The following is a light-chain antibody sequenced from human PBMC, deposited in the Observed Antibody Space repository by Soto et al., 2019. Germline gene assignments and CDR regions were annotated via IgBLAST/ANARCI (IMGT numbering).Light chain of an antibody. V-gene: IGKV3-11*01. CDR1: QRVSSY. J-gene: IGKJ1*01. CDR3: LQRSGWPWT. CDR2: DAS. Sequence: EIVLTQSPATLSLPPGERATLSCRASQRVSSYLAWYQQKPGQAPRLLIYDASNRATDTPARFSGSGPGTDFTLTISSLEPEDFAVYYCLQRSGWPWTFGQGTKVEIK.